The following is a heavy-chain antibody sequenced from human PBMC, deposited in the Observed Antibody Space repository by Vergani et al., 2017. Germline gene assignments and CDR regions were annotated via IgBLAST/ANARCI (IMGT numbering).Heavy chain of an antibody. CDR2: INPKSGGT. J-gene: IGHJ4*02. CDR1: GYTFTGYY. Sequence: QVLLVQSGAEVKKPGASVKVSCKASGYTFTGYYMPWVRQAPGQGLEWMGWINPKSGGTNYAQKVQGRVTMTREPSISTAYMELGRLRSDDTAVYYCARGRRPVASSYYDSSGYYFSDYFDYWGQGTLVPVSS. V-gene: IGHV1-2*02. D-gene: IGHD3-22*01. CDR3: ARGRRPVASSYYDSSGYYFSDYFDY.